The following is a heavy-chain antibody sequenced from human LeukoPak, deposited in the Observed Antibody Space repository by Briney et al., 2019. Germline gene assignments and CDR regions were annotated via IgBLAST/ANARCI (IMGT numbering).Heavy chain of an antibody. Sequence: PGGSLRLSRAASGFTFSSYAMSWVRQAPGKGLEWVSAISGSGGSTYYADSVKGRFTISRDNSKNTLYLQMNSLRAEDTAVYYCAKFPTGYLRAPKHWGQGTLVTVSS. J-gene: IGHJ1*01. V-gene: IGHV3-23*01. D-gene: IGHD1-1*01. CDR1: GFTFSSYA. CDR2: ISGSGGST. CDR3: AKFPTGYLRAPKH.